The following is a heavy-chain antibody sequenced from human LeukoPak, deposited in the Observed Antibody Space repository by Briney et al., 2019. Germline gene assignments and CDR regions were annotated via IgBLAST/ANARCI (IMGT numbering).Heavy chain of an antibody. V-gene: IGHV4-34*01. D-gene: IGHD3-10*01. Sequence: SSETLSLTCAVYGGSFSGYYWSWIRQPPGKGLEWIGEINHSGSTNYNPSLKSRVTISVDTSKNQFSLKLSSVTAADTAVYYCANSPRMVRGVYDYWGQGTLVTVSS. CDR2: INHSGST. J-gene: IGHJ4*02. CDR3: ANSPRMVRGVYDY. CDR1: GGSFSGYY.